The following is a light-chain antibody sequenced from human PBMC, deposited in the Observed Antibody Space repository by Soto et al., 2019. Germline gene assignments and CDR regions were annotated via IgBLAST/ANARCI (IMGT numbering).Light chain of an antibody. CDR3: QQCYSTET. Sequence: DIQMTQSPSSLSASVGDRVTITCRASQSISSYLNWYQQKPGKAPKLLIYAASSLQSGVPSRFSGSGSETDITLTISSLQPEDFATYYCQQCYSTETFGQGTKVEI. CDR1: QSISSY. J-gene: IGKJ1*01. CDR2: AAS. V-gene: IGKV1-39*01.